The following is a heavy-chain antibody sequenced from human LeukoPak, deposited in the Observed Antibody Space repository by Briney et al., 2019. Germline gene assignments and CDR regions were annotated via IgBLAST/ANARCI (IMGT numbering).Heavy chain of an antibody. CDR3: ARAGYGAGYYFDY. V-gene: IGHV3-53*01. Sequence: GGSLRLSYAASGFTVSSNYMSWVRQAPGKGLEWVSVIYSGGSTYYADSVKGRFTISRDNSKNTLYLQMNSLRAEDTAVYYCARAGYGAGYYFDYWGQGTLVTVSS. J-gene: IGHJ4*02. D-gene: IGHD4/OR15-4a*01. CDR2: IYSGGST. CDR1: GFTVSSNY.